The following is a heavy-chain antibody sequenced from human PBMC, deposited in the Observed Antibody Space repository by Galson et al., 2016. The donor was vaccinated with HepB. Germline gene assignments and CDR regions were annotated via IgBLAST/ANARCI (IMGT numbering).Heavy chain of an antibody. CDR1: GYSFTNYW. V-gene: IGHV5-51*01. CDR3: ARRITIFGVVPISMDGFDI. J-gene: IGHJ3*02. CDR2: IYPGDSET. Sequence: SGAEVKKPGESLNISCEGSGYSFTNYWIGWVRQMPGKGLEWMGIIYPGDSETRYRPSFQGQVTMSADKSITTTYLQWSSLKASDTAMYYCARRITIFGVVPISMDGFDIWGQGTMVTVSS. D-gene: IGHD3-3*01.